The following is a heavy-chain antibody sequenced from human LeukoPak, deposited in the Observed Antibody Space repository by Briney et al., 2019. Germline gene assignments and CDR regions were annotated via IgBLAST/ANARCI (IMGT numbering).Heavy chain of an antibody. V-gene: IGHV4-59*08. CDR1: GGSISSYY. D-gene: IGHD2-2*02. J-gene: IGHJ3*02. CDR2: IYYTGST. CDR3: ARGVKYLADAFDI. Sequence: PSETLSLTCTVSGGSISSYYWSWVRQPPGKGLEWIGYIYYTGSTNYNPSLKSRVTISVDTSKNQLSLKLSSVTAADTAVYYCARGVKYLADAFDIWGQGTMVTVSS.